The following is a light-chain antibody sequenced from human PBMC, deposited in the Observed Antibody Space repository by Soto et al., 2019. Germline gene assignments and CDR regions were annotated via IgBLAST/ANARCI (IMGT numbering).Light chain of an antibody. CDR2: DVS. CDR1: SSDVGGYNF. Sequence: QSVLTQPASVSGSPGQSITISCTGTSSDVGGYNFVSWYQQHPGKAPKLLIYDVSDRPSGVSNRCSGSKSVNTAXLTISGLQAADEADYYCSSYTISSTYVFGTGTKVTVL. CDR3: SSYTISSTYV. J-gene: IGLJ1*01. V-gene: IGLV2-14*01.